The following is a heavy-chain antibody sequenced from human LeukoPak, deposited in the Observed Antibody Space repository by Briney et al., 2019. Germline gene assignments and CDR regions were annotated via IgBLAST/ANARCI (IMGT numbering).Heavy chain of an antibody. CDR1: GFSFRSNA. J-gene: IGHJ5*02. CDR2: IGGSGRST. CDR3: AKPYYHDDSGS. Sequence: GGSLRLSCAASGFSFRSNAMNWVRQAPGKGLEWVAGIGGSGRSTYYAGAVEGRFTISRDNSKNTVDLQMSGLRAEDTAIYYCAKPYYHDDSGSWGQGTRATVSS. V-gene: IGHV3-23*01. D-gene: IGHD3-22*01.